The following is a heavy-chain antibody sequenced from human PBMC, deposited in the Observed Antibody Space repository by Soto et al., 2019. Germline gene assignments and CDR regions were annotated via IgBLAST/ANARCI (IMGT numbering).Heavy chain of an antibody. J-gene: IGHJ3*01. CDR2: VHSDGTTT. D-gene: IGHD3-10*01. CDR3: ARGDRGGFDL. CDR1: GFTFDYYW. Sequence: EVQLVESGGGLVQPGESLRLSCAASGFTFDYYWMHWVRQAPGKGLVWVSRVHSDGTTTTYADSVKGRFTISRDNARNTVSRQMSSLRAEDTAIYYFARGDRGGFDLWGHGKVVTVSS. V-gene: IGHV3-74*01.